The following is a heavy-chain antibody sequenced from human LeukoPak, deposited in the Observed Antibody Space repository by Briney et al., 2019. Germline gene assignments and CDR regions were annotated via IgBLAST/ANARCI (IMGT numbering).Heavy chain of an antibody. D-gene: IGHD6-19*01. V-gene: IGHV1-18*01. CDR1: GYTFTSYG. CDR2: ISAYNGST. CDR3: ARRYEGSGWYYGMDV. Sequence: ASVKVSCKASGYTFTSYGISWVRQAPGQGLEWMGWISAYNGSTNYAQKLQGRVTMTTDTSTSTAYMELRSLRSDDTAVYYCARRYEGSGWYYGMDVWGQGTTVTVSS. J-gene: IGHJ6*02.